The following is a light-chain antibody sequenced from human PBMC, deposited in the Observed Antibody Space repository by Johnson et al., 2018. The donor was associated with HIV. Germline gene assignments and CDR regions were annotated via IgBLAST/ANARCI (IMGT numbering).Light chain of an antibody. V-gene: IGLV1-51*02. CDR3: ATWDSSLSGGV. CDR1: SSNIGNNY. CDR2: ENN. Sequence: QSVLTQPPSVSAAPGQKVTISCSGSSSNIGNNYVSWYQQLPGTAPKLLIYENNKRPSGIPDRFSASKSGTSATLGITGLQTGDEADYYCATWDSSLSGGVFGTGTEVTVL. J-gene: IGLJ1*01.